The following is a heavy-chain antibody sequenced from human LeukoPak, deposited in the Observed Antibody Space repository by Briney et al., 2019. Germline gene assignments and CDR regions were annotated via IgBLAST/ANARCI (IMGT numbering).Heavy chain of an antibody. D-gene: IGHD3-16*02. Sequence: PGRSLRLSCAASGFTFSSYGMHWVRQAPGKGLEWVAVISYDGSNKYYADSVKGRFTISRDNSKNTLYLQMNSLRAEDTAVYYCAKDPRPVMITFGGVIDPPDYWGQGTLVTVSS. CDR2: ISYDGSNK. CDR1: GFTFSSYG. CDR3: AKDPRPVMITFGGVIDPPDY. J-gene: IGHJ4*02. V-gene: IGHV3-30*18.